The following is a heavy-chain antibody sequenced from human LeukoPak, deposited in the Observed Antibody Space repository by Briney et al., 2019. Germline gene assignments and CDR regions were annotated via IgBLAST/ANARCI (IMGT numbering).Heavy chain of an antibody. D-gene: IGHD3-10*01. V-gene: IGHV4-59*05. CDR3: ARLMVRGEDFDY. CDR2: IYYSGST. Sequence: PSETLSLTCTVSGGSISSYYWSWVRQPPGKGLEWVGSIYYSGSTYYNPSLKSRVTISVDTSKNQFSLKLSSVTAADTAVYYCARLMVRGEDFDYWGQGTLVTVSS. CDR1: GGSISSYY. J-gene: IGHJ4*02.